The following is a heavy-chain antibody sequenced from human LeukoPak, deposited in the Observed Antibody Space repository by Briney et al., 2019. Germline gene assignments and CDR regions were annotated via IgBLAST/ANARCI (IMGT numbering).Heavy chain of an antibody. J-gene: IGHJ5*02. V-gene: IGHV3-23*01. CDR1: GFTFGSYA. Sequence: GGSLRLSCAASGFTFGSYAMGWVRQAPGKGLEWASAISANAGSTYHPDSVKGRFTISRDNAKNTLYLQMNSLRAEDTAVYYCARHSSSWYSHWFDPWGQGTLVTVSS. D-gene: IGHD6-13*01. CDR3: ARHSSSWYSHWFDP. CDR2: ISANAGST.